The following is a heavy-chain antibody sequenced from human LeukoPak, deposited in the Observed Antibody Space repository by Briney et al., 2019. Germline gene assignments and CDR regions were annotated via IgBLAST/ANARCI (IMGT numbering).Heavy chain of an antibody. D-gene: IGHD2-2*02. V-gene: IGHV1-69*13. CDR3: ARVGYCSSTSCYKGGAFDI. CDR1: GGTFSSYA. CDR2: IIPIFGTA. J-gene: IGHJ3*02. Sequence: GASVKVSCKASGGTFSSYAISWVRQAPGQGLEWMGGIIPIFGTANYAQKFQGRVTITADESTSTAYMELSSLRSEDTAVYYCARVGYCSSTSCYKGGAFDIWGQGTMVTVSS.